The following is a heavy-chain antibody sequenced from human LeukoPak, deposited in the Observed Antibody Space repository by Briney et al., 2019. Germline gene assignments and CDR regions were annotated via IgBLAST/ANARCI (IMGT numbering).Heavy chain of an antibody. CDR3: ARDSLYV. CDR1: GFTFSDYH. Sequence: GGSLRLSCAASGFTFSDYHMSWIRQAPGKGLEWVSYISSSGSNIYYADSVKGRFTISRDNAKNSLYLQMNSLRAEDTAVYYCARDSLYVGGQGTLVTVSS. J-gene: IGHJ4*02. CDR2: ISSSGSNI. D-gene: IGHD5/OR15-5a*01. V-gene: IGHV3-11*04.